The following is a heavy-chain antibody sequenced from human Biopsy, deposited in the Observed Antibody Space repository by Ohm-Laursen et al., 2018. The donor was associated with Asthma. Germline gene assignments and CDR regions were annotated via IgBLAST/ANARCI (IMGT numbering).Heavy chain of an antibody. Sequence: SLRLSCTAPGFKFDEYTMHWVRHAPGKGLEWVLGISWNSATIGYADSAEGRFTISRDDAKTSVFLHMDSLRPEDTAFYYGAKVRSDWVISESFDYWGQGVLATVSS. CDR1: GFKFDEYT. V-gene: IGHV3-9*01. CDR3: AKVRSDWVISESFDY. CDR2: ISWNSATI. D-gene: IGHD3-16*02. J-gene: IGHJ4*02.